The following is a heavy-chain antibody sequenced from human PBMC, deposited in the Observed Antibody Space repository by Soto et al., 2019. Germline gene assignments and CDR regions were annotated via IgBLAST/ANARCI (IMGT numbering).Heavy chain of an antibody. CDR2: ISAYNGNT. V-gene: IGHV1-18*04. J-gene: IGHJ5*02. CDR1: GYTFTSYG. D-gene: IGHD6-19*01. CDR3: ARKTTSSGWSNWFDP. Sequence: ASVKVSCKASGYTFTSYGISWVRQAPGQGLEWMGWISAYNGNTNYAQKLQGRVTMTTDTSTSTAYMELRSLRSDDTAVYYCARKTTSSGWSNWFDPWGQGTLVTVSS.